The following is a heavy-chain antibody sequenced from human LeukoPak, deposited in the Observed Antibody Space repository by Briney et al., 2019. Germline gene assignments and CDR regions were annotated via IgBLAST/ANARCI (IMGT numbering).Heavy chain of an antibody. CDR1: GFTFDDYG. D-gene: IGHD2-2*01. V-gene: IGHV3-20*04. CDR2: INWNGGST. CDR3: ARDPLGYSSSTSCFDYFDY. Sequence: GGSLRLSCAASGFTFDDYGMSWVRQAPGKGLEWVSGINWNGGSTGYADSVKGRFTISRDNAKNSLYLQMNSLRAEDTALYYCARDPLGYSSSTSCFDYFDYWGQGTLVTVSS. J-gene: IGHJ4*02.